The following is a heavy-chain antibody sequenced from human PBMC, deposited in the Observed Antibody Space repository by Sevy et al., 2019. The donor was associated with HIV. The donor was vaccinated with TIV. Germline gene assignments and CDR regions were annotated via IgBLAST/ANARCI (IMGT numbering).Heavy chain of an antibody. V-gene: IGHV3-23*01. CDR1: GFTFSKYS. CDR3: AREGCSKPHDF. D-gene: IGHD2-8*01. J-gene: IGHJ4*02. Sequence: GGSLRLSCAASGFTFSKYSMSWVRQPPGKGLEWVSTLSFGCGEINYADSVKGRFTISRDNSKSSVYLHMIYLRPEDTAVYYCAREGCSKPHDFWGQGTLVTVSS. CDR2: LSFGCGEI.